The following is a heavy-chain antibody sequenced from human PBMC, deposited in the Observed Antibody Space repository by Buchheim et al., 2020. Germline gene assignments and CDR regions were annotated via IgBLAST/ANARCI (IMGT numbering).Heavy chain of an antibody. CDR3: AKEGPSWSTSCYFFDY. Sequence: QVQLVESGGGVVQPGRSLRLSCAASGFTFSSYGMHWVRQAPGKGLEWVAVISYDGSNKYYADSVKGRFTISRDNSKNTLYLQMNSLRAEDTAVYYCAKEGPSWSTSCYFFDYWGQGTL. V-gene: IGHV3-30*18. CDR2: ISYDGSNK. J-gene: IGHJ4*02. CDR1: GFTFSSYG. D-gene: IGHD2-2*01.